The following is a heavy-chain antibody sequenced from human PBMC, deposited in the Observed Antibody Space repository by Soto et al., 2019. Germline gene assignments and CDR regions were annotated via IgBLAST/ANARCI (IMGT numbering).Heavy chain of an antibody. Sequence: GGSLRLSCAASGFTFNSYGMHWVRQAPGKGLEWVAVVSHDGRNTHYADSVKGRFTISRDSSKNTVSLEMTSLRAEDTAVYYCAKGGRQWLVTSDFNYWGQGALVTVSS. CDR1: GFTFNSYG. D-gene: IGHD6-19*01. J-gene: IGHJ4*02. V-gene: IGHV3-30*18. CDR3: AKGGRQWLVTSDFNY. CDR2: VSHDGRNT.